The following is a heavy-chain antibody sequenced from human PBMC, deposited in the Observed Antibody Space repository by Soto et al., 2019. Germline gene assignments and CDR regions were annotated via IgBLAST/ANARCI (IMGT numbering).Heavy chain of an antibody. D-gene: IGHD3-22*01. CDR3: ARALYYDSSGTLDY. V-gene: IGHV3-30-3*01. J-gene: IGHJ4*02. Sequence: QVQLVESGGGVVQPGRSLRLSCAASGFTFSSYAMHWVRQAPGKGLEWVAVISYDGSNKYYADSVKGRFTISRDNSKNTLYLQMHSLRAEDTAVYYCARALYYDSSGTLDYWGQGTLVTVSS. CDR1: GFTFSSYA. CDR2: ISYDGSNK.